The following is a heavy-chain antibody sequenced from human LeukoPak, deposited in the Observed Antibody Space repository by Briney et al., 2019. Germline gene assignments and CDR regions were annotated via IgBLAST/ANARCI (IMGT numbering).Heavy chain of an antibody. CDR1: GFTFSRYW. J-gene: IGHJ4*02. CDR2: INSEGSST. D-gene: IGHD2-15*01. Sequence: GGSLRLSCAASGFTFSRYWMHWVRQAPGKGLVWVSRINSEGSSTSYADSVKGRFTISRDNAKNTLYLQMNSLRAEDTAVYYCASRDQSCSGGSCYPIDYWGQGTLVTVSS. CDR3: ASRDQSCSGGSCYPIDY. V-gene: IGHV3-74*01.